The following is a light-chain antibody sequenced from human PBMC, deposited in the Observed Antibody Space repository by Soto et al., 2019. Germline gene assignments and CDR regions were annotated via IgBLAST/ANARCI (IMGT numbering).Light chain of an antibody. CDR3: QRYDNWPHT. CDR1: QNLSRN. Sequence: EMVMTQSPATLSLSPGERATLSCRASQNLSRNLAWYQQQPGQAPRLLIYGASTRATGIPARFSGSGSGTAFTLTSISLQSEAVAVYYYQRYDNWPHTFGQGTKLEIK. J-gene: IGKJ2*01. CDR2: GAS. V-gene: IGKV3-15*01.